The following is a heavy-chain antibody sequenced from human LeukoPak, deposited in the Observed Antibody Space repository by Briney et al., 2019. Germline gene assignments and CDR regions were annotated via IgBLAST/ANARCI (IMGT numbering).Heavy chain of an antibody. CDR3: ARSTTIKGWFDP. V-gene: IGHV4-39*01. Sequence: SETLSLTCTISGGSIGSSTYYWGWIRQPPGKGLEWIGSIYYSGSTYYNPSLKSRVTISVDTSKNQFSLNLTSVTAADTAVYYCARSTTIKGWFDPWGQGTLVTVSS. D-gene: IGHD4-11*01. CDR1: GGSIGSSTYY. CDR2: IYYSGST. J-gene: IGHJ5*02.